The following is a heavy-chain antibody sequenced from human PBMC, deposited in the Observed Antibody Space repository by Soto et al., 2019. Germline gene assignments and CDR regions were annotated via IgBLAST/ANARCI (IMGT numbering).Heavy chain of an antibody. CDR2: ISRLSDRI. D-gene: IGHD3-10*01. CDR3: ARVGAYFGEFDYFDH. CDR1: GFHFGLYT. J-gene: IGHJ4*02. V-gene: IGHV3-21*06. Sequence: EGSLRLSCAASGFHFGLYTMNSVRPAPGGGLEGVSSISRLSDRIYDGDSVEGRFTISRGNAANSVYVQMDSLRAEDTAVYYCARVGAYFGEFDYFDHWGQGTPVTVS.